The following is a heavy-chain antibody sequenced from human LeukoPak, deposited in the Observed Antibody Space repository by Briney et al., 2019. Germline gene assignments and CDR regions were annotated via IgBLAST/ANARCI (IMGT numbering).Heavy chain of an antibody. Sequence: SETLSLTCTVSGGSISSYYWTWIRQPPGKGLEWIGYIYYSGSTNYNPSLKSRVTISIDTSKNHFSLKLNSVTAADTAVYYCVKGRWNGMDVWGRGTTVTVSS. CDR1: GGSISSYY. D-gene: IGHD4-23*01. CDR2: IYYSGST. CDR3: VKGRWNGMDV. J-gene: IGHJ6*02. V-gene: IGHV4-59*01.